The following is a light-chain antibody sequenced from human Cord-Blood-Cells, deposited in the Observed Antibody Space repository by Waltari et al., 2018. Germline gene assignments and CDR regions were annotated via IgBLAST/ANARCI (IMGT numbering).Light chain of an antibody. J-gene: IGLJ3*02. CDR1: SSTNGTGYA. Sequence: QSVLTQPRSVSGAPGQRVTISSTGSSSTNGTGYAVHWSQQLPGTAPKLLIYGNSNRPSGVPDRFSGSKSGTSASLAITGLQAEDEADFYCQSYDSSLSGSVFGGGTKLTVL. V-gene: IGLV1-40*01. CDR2: GNS. CDR3: QSYDSSLSGSV.